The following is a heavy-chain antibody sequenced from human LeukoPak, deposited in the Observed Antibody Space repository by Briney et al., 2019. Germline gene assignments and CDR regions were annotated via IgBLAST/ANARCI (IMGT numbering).Heavy chain of an antibody. CDR2: ISSSSSYI. J-gene: IGHJ5*02. Sequence: GGSLRLSCAASGFTFSSYAMHWVRQAPGKGLEWVSSISSSSSYIYYADSVKGRFTISRDNAKNSLYLQMNSLRAEDTAVYYCAKHLYGSGSYMGGGPNWFDPWGQGTLVTVSS. CDR3: AKHLYGSGSYMGGGPNWFDP. V-gene: IGHV3-21*04. D-gene: IGHD3-10*01. CDR1: GFTFSSYA.